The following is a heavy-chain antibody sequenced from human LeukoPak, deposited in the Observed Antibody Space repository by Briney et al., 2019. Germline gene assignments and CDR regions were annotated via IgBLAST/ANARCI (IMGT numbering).Heavy chain of an antibody. V-gene: IGHV1-46*01. CDR1: GYTFTSYY. D-gene: IGHD3-9*01. CDR2: INPSGGST. CDR3: QRAAYDILTGYSVDWFDP. Sequence: ASVKVSCKASGYTFTSYYMHWVRQATGQGLDWIVIINPSGGSTSYAQKFQGRVTMTRDTSTSTVYMELSSLRSEDTVLFYRQRAAYDILTGYSVDWFDPWGQGTLVTVSS. J-gene: IGHJ5*02.